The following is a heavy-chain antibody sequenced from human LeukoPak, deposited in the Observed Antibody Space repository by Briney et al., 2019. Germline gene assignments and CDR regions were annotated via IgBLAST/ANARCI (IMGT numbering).Heavy chain of an antibody. CDR3: ARDVTTVVTRTLGY. CDR2: ISSSSSYI. D-gene: IGHD4-23*01. Sequence: GGSLRLSCAASGFTFSSYAMSWVRQAPGKGLEWVSSISSSSSYIYYADSVKGRFTISRDNAKNSLYPQMNSLRAEDTAVYYCARDVTTVVTRTLGYWGQGTLVTVSS. CDR1: GFTFSSYA. V-gene: IGHV3-21*01. J-gene: IGHJ4*02.